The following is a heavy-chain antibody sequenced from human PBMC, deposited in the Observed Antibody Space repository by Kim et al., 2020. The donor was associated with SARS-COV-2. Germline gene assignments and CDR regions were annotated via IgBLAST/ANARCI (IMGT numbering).Heavy chain of an antibody. D-gene: IGHD2-2*01. CDR1: GFTFTSYA. Sequence: GGSLRLSCAASGFTFTSYAMQWVRQAPGKGLEWLAVISSDGSNQFYADSVKGRFTISRDNSKNTLDLHMNSLRGDDTAVYYCARALGACTSATCNSRYFQHWGQGTLVTVSS. V-gene: IGHV3-30-3*01. CDR3: ARALGACTSATCNSRYFQH. J-gene: IGHJ1*01. CDR2: ISSDGSNQ.